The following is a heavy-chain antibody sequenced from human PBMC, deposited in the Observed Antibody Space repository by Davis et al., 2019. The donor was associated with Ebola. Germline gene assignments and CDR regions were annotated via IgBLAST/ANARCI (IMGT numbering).Heavy chain of an antibody. Sequence: PSETLSLTCAVSGYSISSSYYWSWIRQPPGKGLEWIGYIYYSGSTNYNPSLKSRVTISVDTSKNQFTLKLSSVTAADTAVYYCARGLLGDVWGQGTTVTVSS. J-gene: IGHJ6*02. CDR2: IYYSGST. V-gene: IGHV4-61*01. D-gene: IGHD3-16*01. CDR1: GYSISSSYY. CDR3: ARGLLGDV.